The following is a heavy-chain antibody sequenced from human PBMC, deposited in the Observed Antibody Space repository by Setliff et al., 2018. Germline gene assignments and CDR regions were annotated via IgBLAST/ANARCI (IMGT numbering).Heavy chain of an antibody. CDR1: GGSISSGDYY. D-gene: IGHD1-26*01. V-gene: IGHV4-30-4*08. J-gene: IGHJ6*02. CDR3: GGVGLLQSVDT. CDR2: IYYSGST. Sequence: TLSLTCTVSGGSISSGDYYWSWSRQPRGKGLEWIGYIYYSGSTYYNPSLKSQVTISVDTSKNQLSLKLSSVTAADTAVYYCGGVGLLQSVDTWRQGTKVTVSS.